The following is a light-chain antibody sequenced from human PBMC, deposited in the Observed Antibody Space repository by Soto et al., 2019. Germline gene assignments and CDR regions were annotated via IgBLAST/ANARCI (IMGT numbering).Light chain of an antibody. J-gene: IGKJ1*01. CDR3: QQYGSSFWT. Sequence: EIVLTQSPATLSLSPGDRATLSCRASQSVSSNLAWYQQKPGQTPRLLIYGASTRATGVPPRFSGSRSGTEFTLTISSLQSEDFAVYYCQQYGSSFWTFGQGTKVESK. CDR1: QSVSSN. V-gene: IGKV3-15*01. CDR2: GAS.